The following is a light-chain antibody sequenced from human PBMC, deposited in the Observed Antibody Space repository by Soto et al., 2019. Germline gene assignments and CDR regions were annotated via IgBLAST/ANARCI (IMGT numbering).Light chain of an antibody. Sequence: DIQMTQSPSSMSASVGDRVTITCRASQDIGRWLAWYQQKPGKAPNLLISSASNLQSGVPPRLSGRGSGTDFTLTINPLQPEDFATYYCQQATSSPPWTFGQGTKVELK. CDR3: QQATSSPPWT. CDR1: QDIGRW. CDR2: SAS. J-gene: IGKJ1*01. V-gene: IGKV1-12*01.